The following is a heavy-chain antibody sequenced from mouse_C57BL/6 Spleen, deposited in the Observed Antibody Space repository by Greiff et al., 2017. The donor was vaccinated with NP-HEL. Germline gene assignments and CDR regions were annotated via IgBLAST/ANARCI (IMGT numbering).Heavy chain of an antibody. Sequence: DVMLVESGGGLVKPGGSLKLSCAASGFTFSSYAMSWVRQTPEKRLEWVATISDGGSYTYYPDNVKGRFTISRDNAKNNLYLQMCHLKSEDTAMYYCAIDRSIWDGLAYWGQGTLVTVSA. V-gene: IGHV5-4*03. CDR2: ISDGGSYT. CDR3: AIDRSIWDGLAY. J-gene: IGHJ3*01. CDR1: GFTFSSYA. D-gene: IGHD4-1*01.